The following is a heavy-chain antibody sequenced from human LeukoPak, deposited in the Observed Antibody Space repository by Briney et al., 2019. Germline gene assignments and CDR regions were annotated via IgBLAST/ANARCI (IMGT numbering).Heavy chain of an antibody. D-gene: IGHD4-11*01. V-gene: IGHV3-23*01. CDR3: AKVFGDSNLPFDY. Sequence: PGGSLRLSCAASGFTFSSYAMSWVRQAPGKGLEWVSAISASGGSTYYADSVKGRFTISRDNSKNTLYLQMNSLRAEDTAVYYCAKVFGDSNLPFDYWGQGTLVTVSS. CDR2: ISASGGST. J-gene: IGHJ4*02. CDR1: GFTFSSYA.